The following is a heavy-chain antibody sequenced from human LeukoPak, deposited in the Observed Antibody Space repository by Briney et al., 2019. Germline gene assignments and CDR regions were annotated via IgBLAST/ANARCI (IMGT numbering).Heavy chain of an antibody. CDR3: ARIVGATGLDY. J-gene: IGHJ4*02. CDR2: IYHSGST. CDR1: GGSISSSNW. D-gene: IGHD1-26*01. Sequence: SETLSLTCAVSGGSISSSNWWSWVRQPPGKGLEWIGEIYHSGSTNYNPSLKSRVTIPVDKSKNQFSLKLSSVTAADTAVYYCARIVGATGLDYWGQGTLVTVSS. V-gene: IGHV4-4*02.